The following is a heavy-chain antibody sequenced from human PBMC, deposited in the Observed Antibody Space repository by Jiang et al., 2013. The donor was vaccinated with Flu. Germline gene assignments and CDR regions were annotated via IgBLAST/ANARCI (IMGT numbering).Heavy chain of an antibody. CDR3: ATGGYYYDSSGYSRYDY. D-gene: IGHD3-22*01. Sequence: GGSISSSNWWSWVRPAPTGRGVEWIGEIYHSGSTNYNPSLKSRVTISVDKSKNQFSLKLSSVTAADTAVYYCATGGYYYDSSGYSRYDYWGQGTLVTVSS. V-gene: IGHV4-4*02. CDR1: GGSISSSNW. CDR2: IYHSGST. J-gene: IGHJ4*02.